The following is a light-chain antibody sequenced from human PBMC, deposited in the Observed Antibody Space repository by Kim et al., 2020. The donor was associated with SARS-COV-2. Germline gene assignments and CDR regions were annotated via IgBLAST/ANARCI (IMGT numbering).Light chain of an antibody. CDR3: QQYNNWPRT. CDR1: QSVSSN. CDR2: GAS. V-gene: IGKV3-15*01. Sequence: EILMTQSPATLSVSPGERATLSCRASQSVSSNLAWYQQKPGQAPRLLIYGASTRATGIPARFSCSGSGTEFTLTISSLQSEDFALYFCQQYNNWPRTFGQGTQVDIK. J-gene: IGKJ1*01.